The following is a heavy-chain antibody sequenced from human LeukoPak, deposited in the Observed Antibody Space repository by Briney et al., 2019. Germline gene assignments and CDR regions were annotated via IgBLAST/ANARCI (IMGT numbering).Heavy chain of an antibody. V-gene: IGHV3-7*01. J-gene: IGHJ1*01. D-gene: IGHD7-27*01. CDR2: IKQDGSEK. CDR1: GFTFSSYW. CDR3: ARGWGSSAEYFQH. Sequence: GGSLRLSCAASGFTFSSYWMSWVRQAPGKGLEWVANIKQDGSEKYYVDSVKGRFTISRGNAKNSLYLQMNSLRAEDTAVYYCARGWGSSAEYFQHWGQGTLVTVSS.